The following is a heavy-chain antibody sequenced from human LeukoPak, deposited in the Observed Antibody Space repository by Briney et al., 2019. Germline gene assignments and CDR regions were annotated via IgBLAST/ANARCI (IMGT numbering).Heavy chain of an antibody. V-gene: IGHV4-4*07. CDR2: IYTSGST. Sequence: SETLSLTCTVSGGSISTYYWSWIRQSAGKGLEWIGRIYTSGSTDYNPSLKSRVTMSVDTSKNQLSLKLSSVTAADTAVYYCASRRCSTTCPEDYWGQGTLVTVSS. J-gene: IGHJ4*02. D-gene: IGHD2-2*01. CDR3: ASRRCSTTCPEDY. CDR1: GGSISTYY.